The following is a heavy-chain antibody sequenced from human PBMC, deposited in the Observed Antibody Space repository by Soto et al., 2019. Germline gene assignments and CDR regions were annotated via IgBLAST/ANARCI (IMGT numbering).Heavy chain of an antibody. D-gene: IGHD5-12*01. J-gene: IGHJ4*02. CDR3: ARLYTGYEAFDY. Sequence: SETLSLTCSVSGGSINSGDYHWSWIRQSPGKGLKWIGYIYYSGSTYYNPSLKSRSTISIDTSKNQFFLDVDSVTAADPAVYYCARLYTGYEAFDYWGQGTLVTVSS. CDR2: IYYSGST. CDR1: GGSINSGDYH. V-gene: IGHV4-30-4*01.